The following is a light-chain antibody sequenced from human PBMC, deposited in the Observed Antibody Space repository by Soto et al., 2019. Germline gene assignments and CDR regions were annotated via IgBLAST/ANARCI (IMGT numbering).Light chain of an antibody. J-gene: IGLJ1*01. Sequence: QSALTQPPSAFGSPGQSVTISCTGTSSDVGGYNYVSWYQQHPGKAPKLMIYEVTRRPSGVPDRFSGSKSGNTASLTVSGLQAEDEADYYCSSYAGSNNLVFGNGTKVTVL. V-gene: IGLV2-8*01. CDR3: SSYAGSNNLV. CDR2: EVT. CDR1: SSDVGGYNY.